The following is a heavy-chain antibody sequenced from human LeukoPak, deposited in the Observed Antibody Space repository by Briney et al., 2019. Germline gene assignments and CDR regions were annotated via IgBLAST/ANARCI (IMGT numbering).Heavy chain of an antibody. Sequence: GGSLTLSCAASGFNFSSYGMHWVRQAPGKGLEWATFIRFDGTNKYYADSVKGRFTISRDNSKNILYLQMNSLRGDDTAVYYCAKPASMGATSSAFEFWGQGTMVSVSS. CDR1: GFNFSSYG. J-gene: IGHJ3*01. CDR3: AKPASMGATSSAFEF. CDR2: IRFDGTNK. D-gene: IGHD3-16*01. V-gene: IGHV3-30*02.